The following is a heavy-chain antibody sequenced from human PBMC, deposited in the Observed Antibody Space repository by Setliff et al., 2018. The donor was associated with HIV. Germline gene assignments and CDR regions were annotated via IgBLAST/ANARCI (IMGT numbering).Heavy chain of an antibody. D-gene: IGHD6-13*01. CDR2: ISAAGTI. J-gene: IGHJ4*01. Sequence: SETLSLTCSVSGSTISGFYWSWIRQPAGKRLEFIGRISAAGTINYNPSLRSRVTLSVDTSENQFSLTVNSVTAADTAMYFCARDEGRATGSWWDQSASWYLDYWGHGILVTVSS. CDR3: ARDEGRATGSWWDQSASWYLDY. CDR1: GSTISGFY. V-gene: IGHV4-4*07.